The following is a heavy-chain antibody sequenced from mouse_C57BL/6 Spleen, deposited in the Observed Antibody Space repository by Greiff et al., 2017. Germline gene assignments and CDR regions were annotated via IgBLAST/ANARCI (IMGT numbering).Heavy chain of an antibody. V-gene: IGHV1-81*01. CDR2: IYPRSGNT. CDR1: GYTFTSYG. D-gene: IGHD1-1*01. CDR3: ARSGGYGISYAWFAY. Sequence: QVRLQQSGAELARPGASVKLSCKASGYTFTSYGISWVKQSTGQGLEWIGEIYPRSGNTYYNEKFKGKATLTADKSSSTAYMELRSLTSEDSAVYFCARSGGYGISYAWFAYWGQGTLVTVSA. J-gene: IGHJ3*01.